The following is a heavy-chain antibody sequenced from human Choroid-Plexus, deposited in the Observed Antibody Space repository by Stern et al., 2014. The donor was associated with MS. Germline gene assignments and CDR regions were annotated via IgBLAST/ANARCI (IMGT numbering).Heavy chain of an antibody. Sequence: VQLVESGGGVAQPGRPLILSCAASGFTFSNFGMHWVRQAPGKGLEGVALISYDGSDKYYADSVKGRFTIFRDNSKNTLYMHMNSLRAEDTAVYYCAKDRQWSTYFFDYWGHGSLVTVSS. CDR2: ISYDGSDK. J-gene: IGHJ4*01. V-gene: IGHV3-30*18. CDR1: GFTFSNFG. CDR3: AKDRQWSTYFFDY. D-gene: IGHD2-15*01.